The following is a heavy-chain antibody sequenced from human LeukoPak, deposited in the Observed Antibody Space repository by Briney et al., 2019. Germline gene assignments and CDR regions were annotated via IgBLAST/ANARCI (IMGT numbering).Heavy chain of an antibody. CDR3: ARFPSSSSWYDDY. J-gene: IGHJ4*02. CDR2: INPNSGGT. Sequence: ASVKVSCKASGYTFTGYYMHWVRQAPVQGLEWMGWINPNSGGTNYAQKFQGRVTMTRDTSISTAYMELSRLRSDDTAVYYCARFPSSSSWYDDYWGQGTLVTVSS. V-gene: IGHV1-2*02. D-gene: IGHD6-13*01. CDR1: GYTFTGYY.